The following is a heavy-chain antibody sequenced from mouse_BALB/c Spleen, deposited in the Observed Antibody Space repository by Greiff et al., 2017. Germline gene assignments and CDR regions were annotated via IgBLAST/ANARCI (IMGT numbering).Heavy chain of an antibody. J-gene: IGHJ3*01. CDR2: IWAGGST. CDR3: ARFSLYGNYGFAY. Sequence: VKVVESGPGLVAPSQSLSITCTVSGFSLTSYGVHWVRQPPGKGLEWLGVIWAGGSTNYNSALMSRLSISKDNSKSQVFLKMNSLQTDDTAMYYCARFSLYGNYGFAYWGQGTLVTVSA. V-gene: IGHV2-9*02. D-gene: IGHD2-1*01. CDR1: GFSLTSYG.